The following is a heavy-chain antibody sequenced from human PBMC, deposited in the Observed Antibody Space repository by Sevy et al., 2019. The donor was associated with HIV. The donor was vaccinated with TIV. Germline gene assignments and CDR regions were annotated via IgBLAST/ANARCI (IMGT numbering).Heavy chain of an antibody. D-gene: IGHD4-17*01. J-gene: IGHJ4*02. CDR3: ARDLPRTATTMAHFDC. Sequence: GGYLRLSCAASGFTFSSYEMNWVRQAPGKGLEWVSYISNSGTTISYSDSVKGRFTISRDNARNSLYLQMNSLRAEDTAVYYCARDLPRTATTMAHFDCWGQGTLVTVSS. CDR1: GFTFSSYE. CDR2: ISNSGTTI. V-gene: IGHV3-48*03.